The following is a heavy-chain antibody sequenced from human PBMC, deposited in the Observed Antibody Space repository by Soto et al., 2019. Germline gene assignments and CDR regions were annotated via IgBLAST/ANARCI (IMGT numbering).Heavy chain of an antibody. CDR1: GYTFTSYG. V-gene: IGHV1-18*01. J-gene: IGHJ6*02. D-gene: IGHD6-19*01. CDR2: ISAYNGNT. Sequence: ASVKVSCKASGYTFTSYGISWVRQAPGQGLEWMGWISAYNGNTNYAQKLQGRVTMTTDTSTSTAYMELRSLRSDDTAVYYCARVRSGRGWYRVDYYYYGMEVWGQGTTVTVSS. CDR3: ARVRSGRGWYRVDYYYYGMEV.